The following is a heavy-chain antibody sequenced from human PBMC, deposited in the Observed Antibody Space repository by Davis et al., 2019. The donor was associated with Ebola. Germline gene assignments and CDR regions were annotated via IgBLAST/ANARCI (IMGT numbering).Heavy chain of an antibody. Sequence: GSLKLSCAASGLPYRRHWMHWVRQAPAKGLEWVSSICSRSSDIYYADSVKGRFTISRDNAKNSLYLKMNSLRTEDTAVYYCARDRVAGTWRVFYKYYYNGMDVWSQVTTVTVSS. CDR2: ICSRSSDI. CDR1: GLPYRRHW. CDR3: ARDRVAGTWRVFYKYYYNGMDV. D-gene: IGHD6-19*01. V-gene: IGHV3-21*01. J-gene: IGHJ6*02.